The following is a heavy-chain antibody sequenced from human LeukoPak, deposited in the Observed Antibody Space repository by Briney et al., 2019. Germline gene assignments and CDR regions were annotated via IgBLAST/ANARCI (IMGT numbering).Heavy chain of an antibody. J-gene: IGHJ4*02. CDR2: IYPGDSDT. CDR3: ARTWRDGPFDY. D-gene: IGHD5-24*01. Sequence: GESLKISCKGSGYTFTNYWIGWVRQMPGKGLEFMGIIYPGDSDTRYSPSFQGQVTISADKSISTAYLRWSSLKASDTAMYYCARTWRDGPFDYWGQGTLVTVSS. V-gene: IGHV5-51*01. CDR1: GYTFTNYW.